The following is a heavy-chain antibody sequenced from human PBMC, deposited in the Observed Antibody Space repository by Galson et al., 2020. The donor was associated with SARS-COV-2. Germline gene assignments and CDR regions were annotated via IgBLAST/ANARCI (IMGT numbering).Heavy chain of an antibody. V-gene: IGHV3-21*01. CDR2: ISTSSHYI. D-gene: IGHD1-26*01. CDR1: GFTFSIYG. Sequence: GGSLSLSCEVSGFTFSIYGMSWVRQAPGKGLEWVSSISTSSHYIYYADSVEGRFTISRDNAKNLLYLQMNSLRAEDSANYYCARDASWAMFGMDVWGQGTTVTVSS. J-gene: IGHJ6*02. CDR3: ARDASWAMFGMDV.